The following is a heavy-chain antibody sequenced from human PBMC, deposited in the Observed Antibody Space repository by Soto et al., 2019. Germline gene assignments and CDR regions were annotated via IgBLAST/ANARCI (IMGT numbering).Heavy chain of an antibody. CDR3: AREGVAPYYYYGMDV. CDR2: IIPIFGTA. CDR1: GGTFSSYA. V-gene: IGHV1-69*13. J-gene: IGHJ6*02. Sequence: ASVKVSCKASGGTFSSYAISWVRQAPGQGLEWMGGIIPIFGTANYAQKFQGRVTITADESTSTAYMEVRSLRSDDTAVYYCAREGVAPYYYYGMDVWGQGTPVTVSS. D-gene: IGHD5-12*01.